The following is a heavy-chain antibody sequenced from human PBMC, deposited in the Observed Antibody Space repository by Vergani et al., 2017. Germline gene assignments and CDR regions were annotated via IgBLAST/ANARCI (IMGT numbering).Heavy chain of an antibody. CDR2: IYSGGST. D-gene: IGHD3-10*02. CDR3: ARDIPPRFGESYGMDV. J-gene: IGHJ6*02. Sequence: EVQLLESGGGSVQPGESLRLSCVASGFRFREHGMNWVRQAPGKGLEWVSVIYSGGSTYYADSVKGRFTISRDNSKNTLYLQMNSLRAEDTAVYYCARDIPPRFGESYGMDVWGQGTTVTVSS. CDR1: GFRFREHG. V-gene: IGHV3-66*02.